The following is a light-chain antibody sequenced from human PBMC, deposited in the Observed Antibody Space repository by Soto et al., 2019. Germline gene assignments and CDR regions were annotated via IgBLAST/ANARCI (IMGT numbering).Light chain of an antibody. V-gene: IGKV1-8*01. CDR3: QQYNSYPRT. Sequence: AIRMTQSPSSLSASTGDRVTITCRASQDISSYLAWYQQKPGKAPKFLIYAASTLQSGVPSRFSGSGSGTDFTLTISCLQSEDFATYYCQQYNSYPRTFGQGTKVEIK. CDR2: AAS. J-gene: IGKJ1*01. CDR1: QDISSY.